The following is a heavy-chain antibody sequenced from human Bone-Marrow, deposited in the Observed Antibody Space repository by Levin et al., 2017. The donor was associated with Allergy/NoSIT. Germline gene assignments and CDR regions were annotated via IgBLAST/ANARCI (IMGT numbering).Heavy chain of an antibody. D-gene: IGHD3-16*02. J-gene: IGHJ4*02. CDR3: ARGPRAYDYVWGSYRFFDY. CDR2: INPNSGGT. CDR1: GYTFTGYY. V-gene: IGHV1-2*04. Sequence: GESLKISCKASGYTFTGYYMHWVRQAPGQGLEWMGWINPNSGGTNYAQKFQGWVTMTRDTSISTAYMELSRLRSDDTAVYYCARGPRAYDYVWGSYRFFDYWGQGTLVTVSS.